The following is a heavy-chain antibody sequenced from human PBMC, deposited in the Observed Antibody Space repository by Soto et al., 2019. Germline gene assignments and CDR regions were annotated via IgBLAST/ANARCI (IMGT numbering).Heavy chain of an antibody. CDR3: ARDALGYCSSTSCYGDYYYGMDV. Sequence: TLSLTCTVSGGSISSGGYYWSWIRQHPGKGLEWIGYIYYSGSTYYNPSLKSRVTISVDTSKNQFSLKLSSVTAADTAVYYCARDALGYCSSTSCYGDYYYGMDVWGQGTTVTVSS. CDR2: IYYSGST. V-gene: IGHV4-31*03. D-gene: IGHD2-2*01. J-gene: IGHJ6*02. CDR1: GGSISSGGYY.